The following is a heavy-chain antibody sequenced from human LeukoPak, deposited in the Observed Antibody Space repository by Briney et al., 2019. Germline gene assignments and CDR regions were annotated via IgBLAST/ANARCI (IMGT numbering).Heavy chain of an antibody. D-gene: IGHD1-14*01. CDR1: GGSISSSNW. Sequence: SETLSLTCAVSGGSISSSNWWSRVRQPPGKGLEWIGEIYQSGSTNYNPSLKSRVTISVDKSKNQFSLKLSSVTAADTAVYYCARASAFGITDYWGQGTLATVSS. J-gene: IGHJ4*02. V-gene: IGHV4-4*02. CDR3: ARASAFGITDY. CDR2: IYQSGST.